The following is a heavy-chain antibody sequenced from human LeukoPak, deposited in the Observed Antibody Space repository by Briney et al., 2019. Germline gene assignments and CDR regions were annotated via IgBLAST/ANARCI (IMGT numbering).Heavy chain of an antibody. D-gene: IGHD3-16*01. J-gene: IGHJ4*02. CDR1: GGTLRRYA. V-gene: IGHV1-69*06. CDR2: IIPIFGTA. CDR3: ASWSGIMITFGGVTGRAFDY. Sequence: ASVKVSCKASGGTLRRYAISWVRQAPGQGREWMGGIIPIFGTANYAQKFQGRVTITADKSTSTAYMELSSLRSEDTAVYYCASWSGIMITFGGVTGRAFDYWGQGTLVTVSS.